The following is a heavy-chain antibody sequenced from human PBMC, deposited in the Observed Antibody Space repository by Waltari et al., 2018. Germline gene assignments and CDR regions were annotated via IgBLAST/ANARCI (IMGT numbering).Heavy chain of an antibody. J-gene: IGHJ3*01. Sequence: QLVESGGDLVQSGGSLRLSGAASGFRFRASNMNWVRHAPGQGLEWISYISSTSGSIYYADSVKGRFTISRDNAKNSVSLQMTSLREEDTAIYFCARGGLVRGDAFPVWGPGTVVTVSS. CDR3: ARGGLVRGDAFPV. CDR2: ISSTSGSI. V-gene: IGHV3-48*02. CDR1: GFRFRASN. D-gene: IGHD3-9*01.